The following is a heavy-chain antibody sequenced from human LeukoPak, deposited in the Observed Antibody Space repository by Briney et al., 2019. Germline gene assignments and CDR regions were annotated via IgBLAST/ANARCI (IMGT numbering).Heavy chain of an antibody. CDR1: GFTFSSYA. J-gene: IGHJ4*02. V-gene: IGHV3-23*01. D-gene: IGHD3-10*01. CDR3: AKDRVGVGY. Sequence: HPGGSLRLSCAASGFTFSSYAMSWVRQAPGKGLEWVSGISGSGGSTYYADSVKGRFTISRDNSKNALYLQMNSLRADDSAVYYCAKDRVGVGYWGQGTLVTVSS. CDR2: ISGSGGST.